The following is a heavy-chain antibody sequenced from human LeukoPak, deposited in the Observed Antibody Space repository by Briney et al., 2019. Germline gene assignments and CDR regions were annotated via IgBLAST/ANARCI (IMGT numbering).Heavy chain of an antibody. CDR2: ISYDGSNK. J-gene: IGHJ4*02. CDR3: ARDVSDSISWGEDY. V-gene: IGHV3-30-3*01. CDR1: GFTFSSYA. Sequence: PGGSLRLSCAASGFTFSSYAMHWVRQAPGKGLEWVAVISYDGSNKYYADSVKGRFTISRDNSKNTLYLQMNSLRVEDTAVYYCARDVSDSISWGEDYWGQGTPVTVSS. D-gene: IGHD6-13*01.